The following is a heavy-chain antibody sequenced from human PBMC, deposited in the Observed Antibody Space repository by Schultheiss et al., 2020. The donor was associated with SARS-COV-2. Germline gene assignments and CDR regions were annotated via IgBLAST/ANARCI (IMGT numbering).Heavy chain of an antibody. V-gene: IGHV3-23*01. CDR1: GFSFSTYA. CDR3: ARDVPNSGRGAFDF. Sequence: GGSLRLSCVGSGFSFSTYAMSWVRQAPGKGLEWVSAISGSGDSTYYADSVKGRFTISRDNSKNTLYLQLTRLRVEDTAVYYCARDVPNSGRGAFDFWGHGTMVTVSS. CDR2: ISGSGDST. J-gene: IGHJ3*01. D-gene: IGHD6-19*01.